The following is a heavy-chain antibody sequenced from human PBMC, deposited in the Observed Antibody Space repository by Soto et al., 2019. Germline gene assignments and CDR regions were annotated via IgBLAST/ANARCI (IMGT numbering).Heavy chain of an antibody. J-gene: IGHJ4*02. CDR1: GYTFTRYD. CDR3: AGERGGRPDY. D-gene: IGHD2-15*01. CDR2: MNPNSVNT. Sequence: QVQLVQSGAEVKKPGASVKVSCKASGYTFTRYDINWVRQATGQGLEWMGWMNPNSVNTGYAQKFQGRVTMTRNTSISPAYREQSSLGSEDTGVYYGAGERGGRPDYCGQGTLVTVSS. V-gene: IGHV1-8*01.